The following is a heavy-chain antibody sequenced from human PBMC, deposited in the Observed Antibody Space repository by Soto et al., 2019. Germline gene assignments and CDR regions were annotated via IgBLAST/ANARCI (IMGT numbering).Heavy chain of an antibody. CDR1: GGSISSGGYS. D-gene: IGHD3-16*01. V-gene: IGHV4-30-2*01. J-gene: IGHJ5*02. CDR3: ARVWGGSNGFDP. CDR2: IYHSGST. Sequence: SETLCLTCAVSGGSISSGGYSWSWIRQPPGKGLEWIGYIYHSGSTYYNPSLKSRVTISVDRSKNQFSLKLSSVTAADTAVYYCARVWGGSNGFDPWGQGTLVTVSS.